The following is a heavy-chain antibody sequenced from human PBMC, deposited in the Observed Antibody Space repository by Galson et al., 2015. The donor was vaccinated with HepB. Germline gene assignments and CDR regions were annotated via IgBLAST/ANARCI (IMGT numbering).Heavy chain of an antibody. CDR2: VFSDGTT. Sequence: SLRLSCAASGFTVSSTYMSWVRQAPGKGLEWVSIVFSDGTTSSADSVKGRFTVSRHSSKNTLYLQMNSLRAEDTAVYYCARRPGYCSGADCDRPGDYYAVDVWGPGTTVTVSS. CDR1: GFTVSSTY. V-gene: IGHV3-53*04. D-gene: IGHD2-15*01. J-gene: IGHJ6*02. CDR3: ARRPGYCSGADCDRPGDYYAVDV.